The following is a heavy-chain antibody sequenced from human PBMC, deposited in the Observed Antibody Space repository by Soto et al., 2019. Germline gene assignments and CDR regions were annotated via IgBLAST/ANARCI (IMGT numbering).Heavy chain of an antibody. CDR2: ISSSGSTI. Sequence: VQLLESGGGLVKPGGSLRLSCAASGFTFSDYYMSWIRQAPGKGLEWVSYISSSGSTIYYADSVKGRFTISRDNAKNSLYLQMNSLRAEDTAVYYCARDTYYDSSGYYYAQGSYYYYGMDVWGQGTTVTVSS. CDR3: ARDTYYDSSGYYYAQGSYYYYGMDV. D-gene: IGHD3-22*01. CDR1: GFTFSDYY. V-gene: IGHV3-11*01. J-gene: IGHJ6*02.